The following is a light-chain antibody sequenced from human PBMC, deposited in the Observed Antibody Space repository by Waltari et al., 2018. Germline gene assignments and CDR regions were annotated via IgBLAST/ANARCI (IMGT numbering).Light chain of an antibody. CDR2: GAS. CDR3: QQYNTYST. Sequence: DVQMTQSPSTLSASVGDRVTITCRASQLVSVWLAWYQQKPGKAPKLLISGASSLESGVPSRFSGSGSGTEFTLTISGLQPEDFATYYCQQYNTYSTFGQGTKVEIK. CDR1: QLVSVW. V-gene: IGKV1-5*03. J-gene: IGKJ1*01.